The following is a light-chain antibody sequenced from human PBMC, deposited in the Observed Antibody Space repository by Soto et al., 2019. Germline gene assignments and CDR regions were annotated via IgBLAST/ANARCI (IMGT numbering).Light chain of an antibody. J-gene: IGLJ1*01. CDR2: EVN. CDR1: SSDVGAYNY. V-gene: IGLV2-14*01. Sequence: QSALTQPASVSGSPGQSITISCTGTSSDVGAYNYVSWYQQHPGKAPKFLIYEVNNRPSGVSDRFSGSKSGNTASLTISAPQAEDEADYYCSSYTSSSTRVFGTGTKVTVL. CDR3: SSYTSSSTRV.